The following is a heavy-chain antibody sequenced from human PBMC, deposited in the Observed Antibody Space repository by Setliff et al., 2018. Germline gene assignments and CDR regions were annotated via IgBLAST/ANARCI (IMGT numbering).Heavy chain of an antibody. D-gene: IGHD2-21*01. J-gene: IGHJ6*03. Sequence: NPSETLSLTCTVSDDSISSRHYYWSWIRQPAGKGLEWLGQIYTSWSTNYNPSLXGRATXXXXXXXXXXXXXXXXXXXXXXAVYYCARMSGFQYMDVWGKGTTVTVSS. V-gene: IGHV4-61*09. CDR1: DDSISSRHYY. CDR3: ARMSGFQYMDV. CDR2: IYTSWST.